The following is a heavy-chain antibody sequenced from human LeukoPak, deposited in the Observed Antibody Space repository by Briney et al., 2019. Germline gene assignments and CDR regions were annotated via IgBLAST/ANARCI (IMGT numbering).Heavy chain of an antibody. D-gene: IGHD5-12*01. CDR1: DHTLNQVA. V-gene: IGHV1-24*01. CDR3: ATALAATIKGNYYFDY. CDR2: YDPEEGVT. J-gene: IGHJ4*02. Sequence: ASVKVSCKVSDHTLNQVAIHWVRQAPGKGPEWMGGYDPEEGVTIYAQKFQGRVTMTEDTPTDTAYMELSSLRSEDTAVYYCATALAATIKGNYYFDYWGQGTLVTVSS.